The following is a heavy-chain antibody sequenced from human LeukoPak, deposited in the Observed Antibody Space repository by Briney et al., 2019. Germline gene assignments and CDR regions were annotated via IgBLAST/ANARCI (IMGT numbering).Heavy chain of an antibody. J-gene: IGHJ4*02. CDR3: ARDSFIAVNGLGY. Sequence: GSLRLSCAASGFTFSSYAMHWVRQAPGKGLEWVAVISYDGSNKYYADSVKGRFTISRDNSKNTLYLQMNSLSAEDTAVYYCARDSFIAVNGLGYWGQGTLVTVSS. CDR1: GFTFSSYA. CDR2: ISYDGSNK. D-gene: IGHD6-19*01. V-gene: IGHV3-30-3*01.